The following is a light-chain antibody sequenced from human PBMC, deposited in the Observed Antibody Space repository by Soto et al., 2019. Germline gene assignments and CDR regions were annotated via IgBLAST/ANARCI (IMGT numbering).Light chain of an antibody. V-gene: IGKV3-20*01. Sequence: ESVLTPSPGTLSLSPVESATLSCRASQSVSSSYLAWYQQKPGQAPRLLIYGASSRATGIPDRFSGSGSGTDFTLTISRLEPEDFAVYYCQQYGSSPRTFGQGTKVDIK. J-gene: IGKJ1*01. CDR1: QSVSSSY. CDR3: QQYGSSPRT. CDR2: GAS.